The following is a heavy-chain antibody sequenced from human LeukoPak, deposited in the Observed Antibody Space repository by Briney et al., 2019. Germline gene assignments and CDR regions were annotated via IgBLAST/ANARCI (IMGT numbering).Heavy chain of an antibody. J-gene: IGHJ4*02. CDR2: MYYSGST. Sequence: SETLSLTCTVSGDAITGSSYYWGWIRQSPGKGLEWIGSMYYSGSTYSNPSLESRVTMSADTSKNQFSLKLNSVSVADTAVYYCARQYFDRTGYYYFDYWGQGTLVIVSS. D-gene: IGHD3-22*01. V-gene: IGHV4-39*01. CDR1: GDAITGSSYY. CDR3: ARQYFDRTGYYYFDY.